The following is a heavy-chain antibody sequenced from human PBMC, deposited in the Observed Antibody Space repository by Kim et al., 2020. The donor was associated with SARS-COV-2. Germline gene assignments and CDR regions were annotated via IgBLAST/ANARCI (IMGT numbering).Heavy chain of an antibody. Sequence: SETLSLTCTVSGGSISSGDYYWSWIRQPPGKGLEWIGYIYYSGSTYYNPSLKSRVTISVDTSKNQFSLKLSSVTAADTAVYYCTRGIQLWLSPWFDPWGQGTLVTVSS. CDR3: TRGIQLWLSPWFDP. D-gene: IGHD5-18*01. V-gene: IGHV4-30-4*01. CDR1: GGSISSGDYY. CDR2: IYYSGST. J-gene: IGHJ5*02.